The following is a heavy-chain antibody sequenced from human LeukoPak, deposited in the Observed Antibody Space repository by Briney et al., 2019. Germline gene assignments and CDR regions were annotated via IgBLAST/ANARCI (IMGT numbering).Heavy chain of an antibody. V-gene: IGHV4-4*07. CDR3: AREVARRYYYYYMDV. J-gene: IGHJ6*03. CDR2: IYTSGGT. CDR1: GGSISSYY. D-gene: IGHD2-15*01. Sequence: SETLSLACTVSGGSISSYYWSWIRQPAGKGLEWIGRIYTSGGTNYNPSLKSRVTMSVDTPKNQFSLKLSSVTAADTAVYYCAREVARRYYYYYMDVWGKGTTVTVSS.